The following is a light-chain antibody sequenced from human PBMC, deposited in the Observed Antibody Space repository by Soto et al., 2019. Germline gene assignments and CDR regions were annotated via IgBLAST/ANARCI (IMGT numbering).Light chain of an antibody. CDR1: SSDVGGYNY. CDR2: DVS. V-gene: IGLV2-14*01. Sequence: QSALTQPASVSGSPGQSITISCTGTSSDVGGYNYVSWYQQHTDKAPKLMIYDVSNRPSGVSNRFSGSKSGKTASLTISGLQAEDEADYYCSSYTSSSTRVFGGGTKLTVL. CDR3: SSYTSSSTRV. J-gene: IGLJ3*02.